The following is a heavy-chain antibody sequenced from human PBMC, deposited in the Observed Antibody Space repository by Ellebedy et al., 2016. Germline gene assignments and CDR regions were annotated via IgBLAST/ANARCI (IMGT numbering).Heavy chain of an antibody. CDR3: ARDAFDWLSGNYFDQ. Sequence: ASVKVSCKASGYTFTNYAVNWVRQAPGQGLEWIGRINTDTGNPTYAHDFTGRFVFSLDTSVSTAYLQISSLKAEDTAVYYCARDAFDWLSGNYFDQWGQGTLVTVSS. V-gene: IGHV7-4-1*02. D-gene: IGHD3-9*01. J-gene: IGHJ4*02. CDR1: GYTFTNYA. CDR2: INTDTGNP.